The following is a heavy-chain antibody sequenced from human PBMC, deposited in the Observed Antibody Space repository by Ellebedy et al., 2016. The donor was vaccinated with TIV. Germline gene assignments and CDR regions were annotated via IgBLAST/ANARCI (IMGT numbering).Heavy chain of an antibody. CDR1: GGTFSSYA. Sequence: SVKVSCXASGGTFSSYAISWVRQPPGQGLEWMGGIIPIFGTANYAQKFQGRVTITADESTSTAYMELSSLRSEDTAGYYCASSLRENGGWLQPTEKYYYYMDVWGKGTTVNGSS. CDR2: IIPIFGTA. CDR3: ASSLRENGGWLQPTEKYYYYMDV. D-gene: IGHD5-24*01. J-gene: IGHJ6*03. V-gene: IGHV1-69*13.